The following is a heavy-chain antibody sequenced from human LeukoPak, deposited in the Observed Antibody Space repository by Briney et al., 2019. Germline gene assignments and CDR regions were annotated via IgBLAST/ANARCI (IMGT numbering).Heavy chain of an antibody. Sequence: PSETLSLTCTVSGASVTSGGFYCAWLRQSPAKGLEWIATVYYTGSTYYSASLESRVTISIDTSKNQFSLRLLSLTAADTAVYYCARHSGSGSLSRPFDPWGQGTLVTVSS. D-gene: IGHD3-10*01. V-gene: IGHV4-39*01. CDR3: ARHSGSGSLSRPFDP. CDR1: GASVTSGGFY. CDR2: VYYTGST. J-gene: IGHJ5*02.